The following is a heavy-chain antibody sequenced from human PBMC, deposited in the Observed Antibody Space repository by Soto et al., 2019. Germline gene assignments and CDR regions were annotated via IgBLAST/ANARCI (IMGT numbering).Heavy chain of an antibody. V-gene: IGHV3-15*01. Sequence: EVQLVESGGGLVKPGGSLRLSCAASGFTFSNAWMSWVRQAPGKGLEWVGRIKSKTDGGTTDYAAPVKGRFTISRDDSKNTLYLQMNSLKTEDTALYYCTTESIVLMVYAIDYYYMDVWGKGTTVTVSS. D-gene: IGHD2-8*01. CDR2: IKSKTDGGTT. CDR1: GFTFSNAW. J-gene: IGHJ6*03. CDR3: TTESIVLMVYAIDYYYMDV.